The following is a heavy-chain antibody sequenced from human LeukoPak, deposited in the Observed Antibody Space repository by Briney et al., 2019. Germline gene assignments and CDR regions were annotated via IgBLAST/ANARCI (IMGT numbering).Heavy chain of an antibody. Sequence: GGSLRLSCAASGFTFSSYGMSWVRQAPGKGLEWVSAISGSGGSTYYADSVKGRFTISRDNSKNTLYLQMNSLRAEDTAVYYCAKDRLVISSYYDSSGPFDYWGQGTLVTVSS. CDR2: ISGSGGST. J-gene: IGHJ4*02. CDR1: GFTFSSYG. D-gene: IGHD3-22*01. CDR3: AKDRLVISSYYDSSGPFDY. V-gene: IGHV3-23*01.